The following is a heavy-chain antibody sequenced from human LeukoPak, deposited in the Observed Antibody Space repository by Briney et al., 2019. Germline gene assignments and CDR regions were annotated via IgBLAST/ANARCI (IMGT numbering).Heavy chain of an antibody. J-gene: IGHJ6*03. CDR1: GFTFSSYG. Sequence: GGSLRLSCAASGFTFSSYGMNWVRQAPGKGLEWVSYISSTSRAIYDADSVKGRFTISRDNAKNSLYLQMNSLRDEDTAVYYCARDPLRWLQNNYYYYYMDVWGKGTTVTVSS. CDR2: ISSTSRAI. V-gene: IGHV3-48*02. CDR3: ARDPLRWLQNNYYYYYMDV. D-gene: IGHD5-24*01.